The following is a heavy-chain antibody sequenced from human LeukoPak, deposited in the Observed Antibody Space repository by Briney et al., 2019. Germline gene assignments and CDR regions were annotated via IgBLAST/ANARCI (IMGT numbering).Heavy chain of an antibody. CDR3: ATYDSSGYYYGDGFFDY. V-gene: IGHV1-2*02. Sequence: ASVKVSCTASGYTFTGYHMHWVRQAPGQGLEWMGWINPNSGGTNYAQKFQGRVTMTRDTSISTAYMELSRLRSDDTAVYYCATYDSSGYYYGDGFFDYWGQGTLVTVSS. CDR1: GYTFTGYH. D-gene: IGHD3-22*01. CDR2: INPNSGGT. J-gene: IGHJ4*02.